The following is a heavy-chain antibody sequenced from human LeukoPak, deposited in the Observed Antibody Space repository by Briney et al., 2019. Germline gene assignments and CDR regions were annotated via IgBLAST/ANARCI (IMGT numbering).Heavy chain of an antibody. CDR2: IYHSGST. Sequence: SETLSLTCAVYGGSFSGYYWSWIRQPPGKGLEWIGEIYHSGSTNYNTSLKSQVSISIDTSKNQFSLKLTSVTAADTAVYYCARQTGSGLFILPGGQGTLVTVSS. CDR1: GGSFSGYY. J-gene: IGHJ4*02. V-gene: IGHV4-34*01. CDR3: ARQTGSGLFILP. D-gene: IGHD3/OR15-3a*01.